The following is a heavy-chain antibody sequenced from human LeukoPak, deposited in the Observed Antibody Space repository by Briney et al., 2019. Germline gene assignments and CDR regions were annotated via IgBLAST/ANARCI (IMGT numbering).Heavy chain of an antibody. Sequence: SEALSLTCTVSGGSISGSSYYWGWIRQPPGKGLEWIGSIYYSGSTYYTPSLKSRVTISVDTSKNQFSLKLSSVTAADTAVYYCARRPMGPALMQVFDYWGQGTLVTVSS. CDR3: ARRPMGPALMQVFDY. J-gene: IGHJ4*02. CDR2: IYYSGST. CDR1: GGSISGSSYY. D-gene: IGHD2-8*01. V-gene: IGHV4-39*01.